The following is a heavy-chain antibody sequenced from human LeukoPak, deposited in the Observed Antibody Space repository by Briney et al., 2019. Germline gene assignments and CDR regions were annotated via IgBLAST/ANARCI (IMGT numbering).Heavy chain of an antibody. CDR3: ARDLRRGRTDYYDTRGYYPDY. J-gene: IGHJ4*02. V-gene: IGHV3-33*01. Sequence: GGSLRLSCAASGFTFSSYGMHWVRQAPGKGLEWVAVIWYDGIRKYYADSVNGRCSISRDDSKNTLYLHMSSLRAEDTAVYYCARDLRRGRTDYYDTRGYYPDYWGQGTLVTVSS. CDR2: IWYDGIRK. D-gene: IGHD3-22*01. CDR1: GFTFSSYG.